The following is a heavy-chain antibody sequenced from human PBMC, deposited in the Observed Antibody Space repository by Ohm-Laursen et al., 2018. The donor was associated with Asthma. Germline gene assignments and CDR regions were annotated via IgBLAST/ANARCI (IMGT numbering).Heavy chain of an antibody. CDR2: TYDTGST. CDR1: GGSISSGGFY. CDR3: AMVRGLRGGIDY. Sequence: LSLTCSVSGGSISSGGFYWNWIRQHPGRGLEWLGFTYDTGSTNINPSLKGRVTISVDTSKNQFSLKLFSITAADTAVYFCAMVRGLRGGIDYWGQGALVTVSS. J-gene: IGHJ4*02. V-gene: IGHV4-31*03. D-gene: IGHD3-10*01.